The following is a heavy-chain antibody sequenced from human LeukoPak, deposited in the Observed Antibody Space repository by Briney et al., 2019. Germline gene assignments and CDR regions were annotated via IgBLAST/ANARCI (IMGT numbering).Heavy chain of an antibody. Sequence: SETLSLTCAVYGGSFSGYYWSWIRQPPGKGLEWIGEINHSGSTNYNPSLKSRVTISVDTSKNQFSLKLSSVTAADTAVYYCARGADCNGGSCELDYWGQGTLVTVSS. CDR2: INHSGST. D-gene: IGHD2-15*01. CDR1: GGSFSGYY. CDR3: ARGADCNGGSCELDY. J-gene: IGHJ4*02. V-gene: IGHV4-34*01.